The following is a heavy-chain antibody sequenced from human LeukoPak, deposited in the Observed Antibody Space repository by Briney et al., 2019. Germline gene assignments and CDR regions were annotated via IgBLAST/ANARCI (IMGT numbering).Heavy chain of an antibody. CDR1: GGTFSSYA. Sequence: SVTVSCKASGGTFSSYAISWVRQAPGQGLEWMGGIIPIFGTANYAQKFQGRVTITADESTSTAYMELSSLRSEDTAVYYCARGVVPAAMEDNWFDPWGQGTLVTVSS. V-gene: IGHV1-69*13. CDR3: ARGVVPAAMEDNWFDP. J-gene: IGHJ5*02. CDR2: IIPIFGTA. D-gene: IGHD2-2*01.